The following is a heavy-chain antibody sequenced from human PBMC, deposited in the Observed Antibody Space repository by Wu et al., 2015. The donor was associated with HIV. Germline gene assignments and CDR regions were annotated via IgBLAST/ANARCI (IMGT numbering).Heavy chain of an antibody. J-gene: IGHJ4*02. V-gene: IGHV1-8*02. D-gene: IGHD3-3*01. CDR1: GYTFTSYE. CDR2: TNPNSGNT. Sequence: QVQLVQSGAEVKKPGASVTVSCKASGYTFTSYEIVWVRQATGQGLEWIGWTNPNSGNTGYAQKFQGRVAMTMNTSTGTAYMELSSLASEDTAIYYCARVMAGLRFLEWLSYFDYWGQGTLVTVSS. CDR3: ARVMAGLRFLEWLSYFDY.